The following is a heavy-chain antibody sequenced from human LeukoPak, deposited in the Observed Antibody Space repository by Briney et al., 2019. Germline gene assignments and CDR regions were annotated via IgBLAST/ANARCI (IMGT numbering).Heavy chain of an antibody. V-gene: IGHV4-59*08. J-gene: IGHJ3*02. CDR3: ARPXIAAAHDAFXI. D-gene: IGHD6-13*01. Sequence: SETLSLTCTVSGGSISSYYWSWIRQPPGKGLEWIGYIYYSGSTNYNPSLKSRVTISVDTSRNQFSLKLSSVTAADTAVYYCARPXIAAAHDAFXIWGQGTXVTVS. CDR1: GGSISSYY. CDR2: IYYSGST.